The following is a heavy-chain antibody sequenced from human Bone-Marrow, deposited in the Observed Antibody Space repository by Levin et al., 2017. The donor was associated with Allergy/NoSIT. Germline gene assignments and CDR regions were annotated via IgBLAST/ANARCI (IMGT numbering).Heavy chain of an antibody. D-gene: IGHD2-2*01. CDR3: VRGSTSCYDTYHYYYMDV. CDR1: GFTFSDHY. J-gene: IGHJ6*03. Sequence: GGSLRLSCTASGFTFSDHYMSWIRQAPGKGLEWLSYISNSGSTVYSADSVKGRFTISRDNARNTLHLLMTSLGAEDTAVYFCVRGSTSCYDTYHYYYMDVWGNGTTVTVS. V-gene: IGHV3-11*01. CDR2: ISNSGSTV.